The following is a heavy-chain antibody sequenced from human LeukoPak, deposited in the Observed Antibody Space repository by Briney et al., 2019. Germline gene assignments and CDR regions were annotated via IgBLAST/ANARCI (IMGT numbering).Heavy chain of an antibody. CDR1: GFTFGDYY. CDR3: ARQYRYCSGGSCYPRVGWFDP. J-gene: IGHJ5*02. V-gene: IGHV3-11*01. CDR2: ISNSGSTI. Sequence: PGGSLRLSCAASGFTFGDYYMTWVRQAPGKGLEWVSYISNSGSTIYDADSVKGRFTISRDNAKNSLYLQTNTLRAEDTAVYYCARQYRYCSGGSCYPRVGWFDPWGQGTLVTVSS. D-gene: IGHD2-15*01.